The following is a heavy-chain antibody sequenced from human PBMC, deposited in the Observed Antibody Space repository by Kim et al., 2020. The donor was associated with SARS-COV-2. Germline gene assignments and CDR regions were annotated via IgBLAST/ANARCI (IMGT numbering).Heavy chain of an antibody. Sequence: RTGHGESVKSRVTISRDNAKNTLYLQMNGVGAEDTAVYYCAKLDFFGMDDWGQGTTVVVSS. CDR2: RT. J-gene: IGHJ6*02. V-gene: IGHV3-74*01. D-gene: IGHD3-3*02. CDR3: AKLDFFGMDD.